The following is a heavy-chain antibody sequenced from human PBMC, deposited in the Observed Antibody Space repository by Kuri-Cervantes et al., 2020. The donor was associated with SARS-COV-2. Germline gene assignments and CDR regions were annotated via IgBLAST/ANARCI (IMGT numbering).Heavy chain of an antibody. CDR3: ARYSNWNYFDY. Sequence: ASVKVSCKASGYTFTSYYMHWVRQAPGQGLEWMGIINPSGGSTSYAQKFRGRVTMTTDTSTSTAYMELRSLRSDDTAVYYCARYSNWNYFDYWGQGTLVTVSS. J-gene: IGHJ4*02. D-gene: IGHD1-20*01. V-gene: IGHV1-46*01. CDR1: GYTFTSYY. CDR2: INPSGGST.